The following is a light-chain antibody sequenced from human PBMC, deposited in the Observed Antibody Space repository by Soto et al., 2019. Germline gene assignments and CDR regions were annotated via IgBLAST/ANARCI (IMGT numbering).Light chain of an antibody. CDR3: CSYAGSYTLYV. Sequence: QSALTQPASVSGSPGQSVTISCTGTISDVGAYNYVSWYQQHPGKAPKLMIYDVSKRPSGVPDRFSGSKSGNTASLTISGLQAEDEADYYCCSYAGSYTLYVFGTGTKLTVL. J-gene: IGLJ1*01. CDR2: DVS. V-gene: IGLV2-11*01. CDR1: ISDVGAYNY.